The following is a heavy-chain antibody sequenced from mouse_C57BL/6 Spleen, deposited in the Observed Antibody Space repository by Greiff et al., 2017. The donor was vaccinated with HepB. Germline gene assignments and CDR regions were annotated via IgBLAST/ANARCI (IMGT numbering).Heavy chain of an antibody. Sequence: VQLQQSGTVLARPGASVKMSCKTSGYTFTSYWMHWVKQRPGQGLEWIGAIYPGNSDTSYNQKFKGKAKLTAVTSASTAYMELSSLTNEDSAVYYCTRKDYGSSYNFDYWGQGTTLTVSS. V-gene: IGHV1-5*01. CDR2: IYPGNSDT. J-gene: IGHJ2*01. CDR3: TRKDYGSSYNFDY. CDR1: GYTFTSYW. D-gene: IGHD1-1*01.